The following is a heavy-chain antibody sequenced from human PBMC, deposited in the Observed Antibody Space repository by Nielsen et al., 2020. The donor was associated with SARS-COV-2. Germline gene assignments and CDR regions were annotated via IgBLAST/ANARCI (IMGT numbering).Heavy chain of an antibody. V-gene: IGHV1-58*01. J-gene: IGHJ6*02. CDR2: IVVGSGNT. D-gene: IGHD6-13*01. CDR3: AAGTIAAAARGFYYYYGMDV. CDR1: GFTFTSSA. Sequence: SVKVSCKASGFTFTSSAVQWLRQARGQRLEWIGWIVVGSGNTNYAQKFQERVTITRDMSTSTAYMELSSLRSEDTAVYYCAAGTIAAAARGFYYYYGMDVWGQGTTVTVSS.